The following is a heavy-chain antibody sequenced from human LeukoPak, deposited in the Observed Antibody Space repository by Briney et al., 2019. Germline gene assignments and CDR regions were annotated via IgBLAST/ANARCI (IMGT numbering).Heavy chain of an antibody. J-gene: IGHJ4*02. CDR3: ARLLAVAGFFDY. Sequence: SETLSLTHTVSGGSISSSSYYWGWIRQPPGKGLEWIGSIYYSGSTYYNPSLKSRVTISVDTSKNQFSLKLTSVTAADTAVYYCARLLAVAGFFDYWGQGTLVTVSS. CDR2: IYYSGST. V-gene: IGHV4-39*01. D-gene: IGHD6-19*01. CDR1: GGSISSSSYY.